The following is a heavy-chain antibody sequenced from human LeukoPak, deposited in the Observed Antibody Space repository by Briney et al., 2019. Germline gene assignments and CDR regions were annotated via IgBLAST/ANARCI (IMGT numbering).Heavy chain of an antibody. CDR3: ARDVGYYDTPQWFDP. J-gene: IGHJ5*02. CDR2: ISSSSSYI. V-gene: IGHV3-21*01. CDR1: GFTFSSYS. Sequence: PGGSLRLSCAASGFTFSSYSMNWVRQAPGKGLEWVSSISSSSSYIYYADSMKGRFTISRDNAKNSLYLQMNSLRAEDTAVYYCARDVGYYDTPQWFDPWGQGTLVTVSS. D-gene: IGHD3-22*01.